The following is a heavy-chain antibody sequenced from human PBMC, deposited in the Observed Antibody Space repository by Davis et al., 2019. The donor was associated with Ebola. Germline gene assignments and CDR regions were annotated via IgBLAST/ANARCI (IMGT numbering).Heavy chain of an antibody. Sequence: SETLSLTCAVYGGSFSGYYWSWIRQPPGKGLEWIGYIYYSGYTNYNPSLKSRVTISVDTSKNQFSLKVSSVTAADTAVYYCARDSGTAAAGVWGQGTMVTVSP. CDR2: IYYSGYT. V-gene: IGHV4-59*12. J-gene: IGHJ3*01. D-gene: IGHD6-13*01. CDR3: ARDSGTAAAGV. CDR1: GGSFSGYY.